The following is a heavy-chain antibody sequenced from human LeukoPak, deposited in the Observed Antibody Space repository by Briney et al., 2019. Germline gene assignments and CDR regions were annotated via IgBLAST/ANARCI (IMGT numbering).Heavy chain of an antibody. CDR2: IYTSGST. J-gene: IGHJ5*02. CDR3: ARHSAINWFDP. CDR1: RGSISSYN. D-gene: IGHD6-25*01. Sequence: SSETLSLTCTVSRGSISSYNWSWIRQPPGKGLEWIGYIYTSGSTNYNPSLKGRVTISVDTSNNQFSLKLSSVTAADTAVYYCARHSAINWFDPWGQGTLVTVSS. V-gene: IGHV4-4*09.